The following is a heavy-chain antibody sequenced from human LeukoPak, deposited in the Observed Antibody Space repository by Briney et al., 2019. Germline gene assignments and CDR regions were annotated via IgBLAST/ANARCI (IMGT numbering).Heavy chain of an antibody. CDR3: AREFSGSNYGFPFDY. Sequence: GGSLRLSCAASGFAFSSYGMSWVRRAPGKGLEWVSAISGSGGSTYYADSVKGRFTISRDNAKNSLFLQMNSLRAEDTAVYYCAREFSGSNYGFPFDYWGQGTLVTVSS. CDR2: ISGSGGST. V-gene: IGHV3-23*01. D-gene: IGHD1-26*01. CDR1: GFAFSSYG. J-gene: IGHJ4*02.